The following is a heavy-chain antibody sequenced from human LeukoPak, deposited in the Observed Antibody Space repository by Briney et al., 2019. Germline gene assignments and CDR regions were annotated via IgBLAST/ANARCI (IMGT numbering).Heavy chain of an antibody. CDR2: INYTGST. CDR3: ARDLGWFDP. Sequence: TSETLSLTCGVSGGSFSNFYWNWIRQPPGKGLEWIGEINYTGSTNYNPSFKSRVTISINTSKSHFSLMLSSVTAADTAVYYCARDLGWFDPWGQGTLVTVSS. CDR1: GGSFSNFY. V-gene: IGHV4-34*01. J-gene: IGHJ5*02.